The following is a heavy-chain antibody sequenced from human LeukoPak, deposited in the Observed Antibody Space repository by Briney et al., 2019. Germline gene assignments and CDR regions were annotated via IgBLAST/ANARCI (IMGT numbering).Heavy chain of an antibody. CDR3: ARARRDSGYYNVDY. CDR1: GESFSGYY. CDR2: INHSRNT. V-gene: IGHV4-34*01. D-gene: IGHD3-3*01. Sequence: SESLSLTWAVYGESFSGYYCSWMRQPPGKRLEWIGEINHSRNTNYNPSLKSRDTISVDTSRNQFSLKVTSVTAADTAVYYCARARRDSGYYNVDYWGQGALVTVSS. J-gene: IGHJ4*02.